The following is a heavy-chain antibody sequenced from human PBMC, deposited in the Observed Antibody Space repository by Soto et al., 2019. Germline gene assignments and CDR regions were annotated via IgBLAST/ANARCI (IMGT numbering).Heavy chain of an antibody. CDR3: AKAGFWSGYYSLVDY. CDR1: GFTFSSCA. J-gene: IGHJ4*02. CDR2: IIDSGGSI. V-gene: IGHV3-23*01. D-gene: IGHD3-3*01. Sequence: PGGSLRLSCAASGFTFSSCAMGWVRQAPGKGLEWVSDIIDSGGSIYYADSVKGRFTISRDNAKNTLYLQMNSLRAEDTALYYCAKAGFWSGYYSLVDYWGQGTLVTVSS.